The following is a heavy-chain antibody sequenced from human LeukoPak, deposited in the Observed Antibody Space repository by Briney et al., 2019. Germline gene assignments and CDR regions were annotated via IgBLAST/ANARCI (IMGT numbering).Heavy chain of an antibody. J-gene: IGHJ5*02. CDR2: INPNSGGT. D-gene: IGHD3-10*01. Sequence: ASVKVSCKASGYTFTGYYMHWVRQAPGQVLEWMGWINPNSGGTNDAQKFQGRVTMTRDTSISTAYMELSRLRSDDTAVYYCARAGRITMVSGGFDPWGQGTLVTVSS. CDR3: ARAGRITMVSGGFDP. CDR1: GYTFTGYY. V-gene: IGHV1-2*02.